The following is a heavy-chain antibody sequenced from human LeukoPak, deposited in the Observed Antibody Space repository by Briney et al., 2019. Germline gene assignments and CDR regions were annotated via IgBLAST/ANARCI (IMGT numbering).Heavy chain of an antibody. D-gene: IGHD6-13*01. CDR1: GFTFSSYG. CDR2: ISYDGSNK. Sequence: GGSLRLSCAASGFTFSSYGMHWVRQAPGKGLEWVAVISYDGSNKYYADSVKGRFTISRDNSKNTLYLQMNSLRAEDTAVYYCAKGWYSSSWYCLKEYYYGMDVWGQGTTVTVSS. J-gene: IGHJ6*02. V-gene: IGHV3-30*18. CDR3: AKGWYSSSWYCLKEYYYGMDV.